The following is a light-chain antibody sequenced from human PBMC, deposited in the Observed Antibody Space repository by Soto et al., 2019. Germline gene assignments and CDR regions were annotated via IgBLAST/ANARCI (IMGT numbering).Light chain of an antibody. V-gene: IGKV1-5*01. CDR2: DAS. J-gene: IGKJ1*01. CDR3: QQYDSYSRT. Sequence: DIQMTQSPSTLSTSVGDRVTIACRASQNISPWLAWFQQKPGKAPKLLIYDASTLESGVPSRFSGSGSGTEFTLTIDSLQPDDFATYYCQQYDSYSRTFGHGTKVEIK. CDR1: QNISPW.